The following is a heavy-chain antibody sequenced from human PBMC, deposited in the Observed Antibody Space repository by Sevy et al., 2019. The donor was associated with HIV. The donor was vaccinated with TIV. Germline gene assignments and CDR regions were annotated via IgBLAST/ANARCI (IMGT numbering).Heavy chain of an antibody. CDR2: INPNSGGT. V-gene: IGHV1-2*02. CDR3: ARGPTLWGVSTYYFDY. D-gene: IGHD7-27*01. CDR1: GYTFTGYY. Sequence: ASVKVSCKASGYTFTGYYMHWVRQAPGQGLEWMGWINPNSGGTNYAQKFQGRVTMTRDTSISTAYMELSRLRSDDTAVYYCARGPTLWGVSTYYFDYWGQGTLVTVSS. J-gene: IGHJ4*02.